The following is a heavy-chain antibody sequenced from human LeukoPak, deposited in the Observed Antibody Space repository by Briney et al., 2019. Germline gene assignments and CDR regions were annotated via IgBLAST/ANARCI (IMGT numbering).Heavy chain of an antibody. V-gene: IGHV3-21*01. CDR3: ARVGVGAKGDAFDI. CDR1: GFTFSSYS. D-gene: IGHD1-26*01. J-gene: IGHJ3*02. CDR2: ISSSSSYI. Sequence: GGSLRLSCAASGFTFSSYSMNWVRQAPGKGLEWVSSISSSSSYIYYADSVKGRFTISRDNAKNSLYLQMNSLRAEDTAAYYCARVGVGAKGDAFDIWGQGTMVTVSS.